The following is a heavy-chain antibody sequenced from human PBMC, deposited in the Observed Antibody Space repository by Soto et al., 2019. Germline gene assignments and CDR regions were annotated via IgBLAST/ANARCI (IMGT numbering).Heavy chain of an antibody. CDR1: GFTFDDYT. J-gene: IGHJ6*02. D-gene: IGHD7-27*01. CDR3: AKDIRLNGDRNYYSGMDV. V-gene: IGHV3-43*01. Sequence: EVQLVESGGVVVQPGGSLRLSCAASGFTFDDYTMHWVRQAPGKGLEWVSLISWDGGSTYYADSVKGRFTISRDNSKNSLYLQMNSLRTEDTALYYCAKDIRLNGDRNYYSGMDVWGQGTTVTVSS. CDR2: ISWDGGST.